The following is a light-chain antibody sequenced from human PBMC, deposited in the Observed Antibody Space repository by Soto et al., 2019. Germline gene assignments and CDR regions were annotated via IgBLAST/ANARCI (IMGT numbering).Light chain of an antibody. J-gene: IGLJ1*01. V-gene: IGLV2-11*01. CDR3: CSFAGSYTLGV. Sequence: QSVLTQPGSVSGSPGQSVTISCTGTSSDVGIYNYVSWYQQHPGKAPKLMIYDVSKRPSGVPNRFSGSKSGNTASLTISGLQAEDEADYYCCSFAGSYTLGVFGTGTKVTVL. CDR2: DVS. CDR1: SSDVGIYNY.